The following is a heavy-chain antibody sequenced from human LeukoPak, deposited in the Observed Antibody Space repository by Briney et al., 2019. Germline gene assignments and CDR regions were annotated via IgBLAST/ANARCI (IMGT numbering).Heavy chain of an antibody. V-gene: IGHV4-39*01. J-gene: IGHJ4*02. CDR1: GGSISSSSYY. CDR3: ARQSSGYYYVFDY. Sequence: SETLSLTCTVSGGSISSSSYYWGWIRQPPGKGLEWIGSIYYSGSTYYNPSLKSRVTISVDTSKYQFSLKLSSVTAADTAVYYCARQSSGYYYVFDYWGQGTLVTVSS. D-gene: IGHD3-22*01. CDR2: IYYSGST.